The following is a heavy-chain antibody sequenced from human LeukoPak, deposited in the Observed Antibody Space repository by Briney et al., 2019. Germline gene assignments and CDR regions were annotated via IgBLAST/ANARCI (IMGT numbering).Heavy chain of an antibody. CDR1: GFTFDDYA. Sequence: GRSLRLSCAASGFTFDDYAMHWVRQAPGKGLEWVSGISWNSGSIGYADSVKGRSTISRDNAKNSLYLQMNSLRAEDTALYYCAKDGGGNHYYDSSGYHPAYFDYWGQGTLVTVSS. CDR2: ISWNSGSI. J-gene: IGHJ4*02. V-gene: IGHV3-9*01. D-gene: IGHD3-22*01. CDR3: AKDGGGNHYYDSSGYHPAYFDY.